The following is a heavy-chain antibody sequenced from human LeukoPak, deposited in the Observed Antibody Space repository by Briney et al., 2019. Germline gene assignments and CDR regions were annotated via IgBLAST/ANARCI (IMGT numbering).Heavy chain of an antibody. CDR1: GFTFSSYE. D-gene: IGHD6-19*01. V-gene: IGHV3-15*01. Sequence: GGSLRLSCAASGFTFSSYEMNWVRQAPGKGLEWIGRIKSKTDGATTDYAASVKGRFTISRDDSENTVYLQMSSLRTEDTAMYYCTTSPVPGIDYRGQGIQVTVSS. J-gene: IGHJ4*02. CDR3: TTSPVPGIDY. CDR2: IKSKTDGATT.